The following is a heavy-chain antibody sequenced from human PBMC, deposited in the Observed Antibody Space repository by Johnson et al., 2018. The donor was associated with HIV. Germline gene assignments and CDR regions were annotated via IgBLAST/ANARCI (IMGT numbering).Heavy chain of an antibody. D-gene: IGHD2-21*01. J-gene: IGHJ3*02. CDR1: GFTVSSNY. CDR3: ARGFWRQVIPGAFDI. Sequence: VQLVESGGGLIQPGGSLRLSCAASGFTVSSNYMSWVRQAPGKGLEWVGRIKSKTDGGTTDYAAPVKGRFTISRDDSKNTLYLQMTSLRAEDTALYYCARGFWRQVIPGAFDIWGQGTMVTVSS. CDR2: IKSKTDGGTT. V-gene: IGHV3-15*05.